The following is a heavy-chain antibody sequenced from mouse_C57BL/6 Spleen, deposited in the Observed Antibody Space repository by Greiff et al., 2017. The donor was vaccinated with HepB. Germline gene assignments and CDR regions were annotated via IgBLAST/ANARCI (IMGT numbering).Heavy chain of an antibody. Sequence: EVKVVESGGDLVKPGGSLKLSCAASGFTFSSYGMSWVRQTPDKRLEWVATISSGGSYTYYPDSVKGRFTISRDNAKNTLYLQMSSLKSEDTAMYYCARRGDPAWFAYWGQGTLVTVSA. CDR2: ISSGGSYT. J-gene: IGHJ3*01. D-gene: IGHD2-13*01. CDR1: GFTFSSYG. CDR3: ARRGDPAWFAY. V-gene: IGHV5-6*02.